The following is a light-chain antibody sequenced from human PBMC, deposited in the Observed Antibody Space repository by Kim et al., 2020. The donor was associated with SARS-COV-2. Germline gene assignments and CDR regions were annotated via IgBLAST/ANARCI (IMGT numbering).Light chain of an antibody. CDR3: NSRDSSGNHLV. V-gene: IGLV3-19*01. Sequence: SSELTQDPAVSVALGQTVRITCQGDSLRNYYASWYQQKPRQAPVVVIYGRNDRPSGIPDRFPGSNSGNTASLTITGAQAEDEADYYCNSRDSSGNHLVFG. CDR2: GRN. CDR1: SLRNYY. J-gene: IGLJ3*02.